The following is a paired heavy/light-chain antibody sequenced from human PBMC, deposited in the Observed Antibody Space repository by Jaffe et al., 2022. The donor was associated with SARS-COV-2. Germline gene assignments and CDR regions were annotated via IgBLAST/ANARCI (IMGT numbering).Heavy chain of an antibody. J-gene: IGHJ6*02. CDR1: GYTFTSYG. V-gene: IGHV1-18*01. CDR2: ISAYNGNT. CDR3: ARDRAIVVVVAATTYYYYGMDV. Sequence: QVQLVQSGAEVKKPGASVKVSCKASGYTFTSYGISWVRQAPGQGLEWMGWISAYNGNTNYAQKLQGRVTMTTDTSTSTAYMELRSLRSDDTAVYYCARDRAIVVVVAATTYYYYGMDVWGQGTTVTVSS. D-gene: IGHD2-15*01.
Light chain of an antibody. CDR1: ALPKQY. CDR3: QSADSSGTSWV. Sequence: SYELTQPPSVSVSPGQTARITCSGDALPKQYAYWYQQKPGQAPVLVIYKDSERPSGIPERFSGSSSGTTVTLTISGVQAEDEADYYCQSADSSGTSWVFGGGTKLTVL. CDR2: KDS. J-gene: IGLJ3*02. V-gene: IGLV3-25*03.